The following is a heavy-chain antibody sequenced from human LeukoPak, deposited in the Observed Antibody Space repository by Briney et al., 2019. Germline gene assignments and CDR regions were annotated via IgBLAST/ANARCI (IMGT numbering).Heavy chain of an antibody. D-gene: IGHD3-16*01. Sequence: GGSLRLSCAASGFTFRTYAMHWVRQAPGKGLEYVSAISSNGGSTYYANSVKGRFTISRDNSKNTVYLQMDNLKPEDVAVYYCATLGAEYWGQGTLVTVSS. V-gene: IGHV3-64*01. CDR2: ISSNGGST. CDR1: GFTFRTYA. J-gene: IGHJ4*02. CDR3: ATLGAEY.